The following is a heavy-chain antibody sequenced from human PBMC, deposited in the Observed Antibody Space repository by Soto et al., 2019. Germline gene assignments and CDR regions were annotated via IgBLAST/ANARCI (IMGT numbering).Heavy chain of an antibody. CDR2: INHSGST. CDR3: ARMMGFWSGYLDY. D-gene: IGHD3-3*01. Sequence: SETLSLTCAVYGGSFSGYYLSWIRQPPGKGLEWIGEINHSGSTNYNPSLKSRVTISVDTSKNQFSLKLSSVTAADTAVYYCARMMGFWSGYLDYWGQGTLVTVSS. CDR1: GGSFSGYY. J-gene: IGHJ4*02. V-gene: IGHV4-34*01.